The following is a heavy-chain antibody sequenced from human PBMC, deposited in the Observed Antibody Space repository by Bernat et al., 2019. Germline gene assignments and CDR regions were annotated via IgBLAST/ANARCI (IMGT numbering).Heavy chain of an antibody. CDR3: ARFRVRAARRAFDI. D-gene: IGHD6-6*01. CDR2: INHSGST. J-gene: IGHJ3*02. V-gene: IGHV4-34*01. CDR1: GGSFSGYY. Sequence: QVQLQQWGAGLLKPSETLSLTCAVYGGSFSGYYWSWFRQPPGKGLEWIGEINHSGSTNYNPSLKSRVTISVDTSKNQFSLKLSSVTAADTAVYYCARFRVRAARRAFDIWGQGTMVTVSS.